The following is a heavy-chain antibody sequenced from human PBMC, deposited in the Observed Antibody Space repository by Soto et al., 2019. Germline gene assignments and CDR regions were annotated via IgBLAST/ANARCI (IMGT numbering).Heavy chain of an antibody. CDR3: ARAVAGRLGY. CDR1: GGSISSYY. Sequence: QVQLQESGPGLVKTSETLSLTCTVSGGSISSYYWSWIRQPPGKGLEWIGYIYYSGSTNYNPSLKSRVTISVDTSKNQFSLKLSSVTAADTAVYYCARAVAGRLGYWGQGTLVTVSS. J-gene: IGHJ4*02. CDR2: IYYSGST. V-gene: IGHV4-59*01. D-gene: IGHD6-19*01.